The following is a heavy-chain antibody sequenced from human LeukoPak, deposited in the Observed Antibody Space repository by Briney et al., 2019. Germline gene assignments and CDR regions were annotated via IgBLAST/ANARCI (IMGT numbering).Heavy chain of an antibody. CDR2: ITAYNGNT. D-gene: IGHD1-26*01. J-gene: IGHJ4*02. CDR3: ARDLGGSYYFY. CDR1: GYTFTSYG. Sequence: ASVTVSCTASGYTFTSYGISWVRQAPGQGLEWMGWITAYNGNTNYAQRLQGRVTMTTDTSTSTAYMELRSLRSDDTAVYYCARDLGGSYYFYWGQGTLVTVSS. V-gene: IGHV1-18*01.